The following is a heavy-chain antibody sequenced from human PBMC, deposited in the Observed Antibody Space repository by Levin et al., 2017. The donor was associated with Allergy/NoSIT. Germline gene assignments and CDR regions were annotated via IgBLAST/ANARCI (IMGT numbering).Heavy chain of an antibody. D-gene: IGHD3-10*01. CDR3: ARAGRGRVFDY. CDR2: ISYTGSA. CDR1: GGSISSYY. Sequence: ASETLSLTCTVSGGSISSYYWSWIRQPPGKGLEWIGYISYTGSANYNPSLKSRVTISVDTSKNQFSLNLNSVTSADTAMYYCARAGRGRVFDYWGQGTLVTVSS. V-gene: IGHV4-59*01. J-gene: IGHJ4*02.